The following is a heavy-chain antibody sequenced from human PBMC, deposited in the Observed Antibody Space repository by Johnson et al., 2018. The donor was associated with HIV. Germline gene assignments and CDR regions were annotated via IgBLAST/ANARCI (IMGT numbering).Heavy chain of an antibody. D-gene: IGHD6-13*01. CDR1: KFTFSTYA. CDR3: ARDDLGNPFSSYDAFDI. V-gene: IGHV3-30-3*01. CDR2: ISYDGSNK. Sequence: VQLVESGGGVVQPGRSLRLSCAASKFTFSTYAMHWVRQAPGKGLAWVAVISYDGSNKYYADSVKGRFTISRDNSKNTLYLQMNSLRAEDTAVYYCARDDLGNPFSSYDAFDIWGQGTMVTVSS. J-gene: IGHJ3*02.